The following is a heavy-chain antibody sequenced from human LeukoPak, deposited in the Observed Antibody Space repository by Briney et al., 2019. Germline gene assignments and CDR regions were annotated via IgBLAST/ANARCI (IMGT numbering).Heavy chain of an antibody. CDR3: ARPVMVRGVIISYYFDY. J-gene: IGHJ4*02. CDR1: GFTFRDYY. D-gene: IGHD3-10*01. CDR2: ISSSGSTI. V-gene: IGHV3-11*01. Sequence: GGSLRLSCAASGFTFRDYYMSWIRQAPGKGLEGDSYISSSGSTIYYADSVKGRFTISRDNAKNSLYLQMNSLRAGDTAVYYCARPVMVRGVIISYYFDYWGQGTLVTVSS.